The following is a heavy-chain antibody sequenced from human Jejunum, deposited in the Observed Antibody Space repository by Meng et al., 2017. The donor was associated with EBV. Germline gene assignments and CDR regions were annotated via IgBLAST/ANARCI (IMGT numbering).Heavy chain of an antibody. D-gene: IGHD1-26*01. CDR1: GGSVSSGGYY. Sequence: GQLREWGPGLVKPSETLSLTCTVSGGSVSSGGYYWSWIRQPPGKGLEWIGYIYNSESTNYKSSLKSRVTISADTSKNQFSLRLSSVTAADTAVYYCARDQNGSYFAYWGQGTLVTVSS. V-gene: IGHV4-61*08. CDR3: ARDQNGSYFAY. CDR2: IYNSEST. J-gene: IGHJ4*02.